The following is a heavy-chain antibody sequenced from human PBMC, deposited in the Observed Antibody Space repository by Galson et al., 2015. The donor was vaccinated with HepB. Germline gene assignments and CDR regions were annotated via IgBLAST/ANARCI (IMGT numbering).Heavy chain of an antibody. D-gene: IGHD2-2*01. Sequence: SLRLSCAVSGFTFSSNYMSWVRQAPGQGLEWVSIIYNVGCTFYADSVQGSFTISRDNSKNTLYLQMNRLRAEDPAVYSCARGDDDYCSSTNSCRDGFDIWGQGTMVTVSS. CDR2: IYNVGCT. CDR3: ARGDDDYCSSTNSCRDGFDI. V-gene: IGHV3-66*01. CDR1: GFTFSSNY. J-gene: IGHJ3*02.